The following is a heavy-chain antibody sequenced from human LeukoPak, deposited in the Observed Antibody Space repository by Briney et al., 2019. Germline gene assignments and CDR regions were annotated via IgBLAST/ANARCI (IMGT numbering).Heavy chain of an antibody. CDR2: IYHSGST. D-gene: IGHD6-6*01. Sequence: SETLSRTCAVSGGSSSSSNWWSWVRQPPGKGLKWIGEIYHSGSTNYNPSLKSRVTISVDKSKNQFSLKLSSVTAADTAVYYCADSSSRGDAFDIWGQGTMVTVSS. CDR1: GGSSSSSNW. J-gene: IGHJ3*02. CDR3: ADSSSRGDAFDI. V-gene: IGHV4-4*02.